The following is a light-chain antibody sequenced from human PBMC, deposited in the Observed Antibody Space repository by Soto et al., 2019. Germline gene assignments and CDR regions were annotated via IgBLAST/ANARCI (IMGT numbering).Light chain of an antibody. V-gene: IGKV3-20*01. CDR3: QQYHSAPRT. Sequence: ESLLIPSAGASSLSQGERATLSCRASQSISSRYLAWYQQKPGQAPRLLIYDASSRATGIPDRFSGSGSGTDFTLTINRLEPEDYAVYHCQQYHSAPRTCGQGTKVDIK. J-gene: IGKJ1*01. CDR2: DAS. CDR1: QSISSRY.